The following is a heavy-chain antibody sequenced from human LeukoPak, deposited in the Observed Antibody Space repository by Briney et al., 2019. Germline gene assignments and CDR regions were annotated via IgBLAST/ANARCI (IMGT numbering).Heavy chain of an antibody. Sequence: TLSLTCTVSGGSISSGDHYWGWIRQPPGKGLEWIGYIYYSGSTYYNPSLKSRITISIDTSKNQFSLKMTSVTAADTAVYYCARETTLPLNWFDPWGQGTLVTVSS. CDR3: ARETTLPLNWFDP. J-gene: IGHJ5*02. D-gene: IGHD1-7*01. CDR2: IYYSGST. V-gene: IGHV4-30-4*08. CDR1: GGSISSGDHY.